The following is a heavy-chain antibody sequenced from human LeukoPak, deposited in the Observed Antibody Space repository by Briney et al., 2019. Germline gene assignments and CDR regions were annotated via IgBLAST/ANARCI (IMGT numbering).Heavy chain of an antibody. Sequence: SGPTLVNPTHALTLSCTFSGCALSTRGVGVGWVRQPPGNAMERLALIYLEDGKSISPSLTSKLTITKDTSKNQVVLTMTNMDPVDTATYYCAHRRFSSGSSYYFDYWGQGTLVTVSS. CDR3: AHRRFSSGSSYYFDY. J-gene: IGHJ4*02. D-gene: IGHD6-19*01. CDR2: IYLEDGK. CDR1: GCALSTRGVG. V-gene: IGHV2-5*02.